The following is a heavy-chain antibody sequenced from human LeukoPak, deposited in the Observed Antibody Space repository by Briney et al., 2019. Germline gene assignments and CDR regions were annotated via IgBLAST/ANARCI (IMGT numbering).Heavy chain of an antibody. Sequence: GGSLRLSCATSGFTFNTFHMHWVRQAPGGVPEWVAFIQNDGGNEYYGDSVKGRFTISRDNSKSTLYLQLNSLTTEDTAVYYCETSYFLNSFNPWGQGTLVTVSS. D-gene: IGHD2/OR15-2a*01. CDR3: ETSYFLNSFNP. CDR1: GFTFNTFH. CDR2: IQNDGGNE. V-gene: IGHV3-30*02. J-gene: IGHJ5*02.